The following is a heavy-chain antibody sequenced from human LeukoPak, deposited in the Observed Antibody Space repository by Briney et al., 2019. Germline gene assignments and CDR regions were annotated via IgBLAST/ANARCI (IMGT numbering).Heavy chain of an antibody. CDR3: ARDPPGDDYDSSGYPY. CDR2: ISSSSSYI. V-gene: IGHV3-21*01. Sequence: GGSLRLSCAASGFTFSSYSMNWVRQAPGKGLEWVSSISSSSSYIYYTDSVNGPFTISRDNAKNSLYLQMNSLRAESTAVYYCARDPPGDDYDSSGYPYWGQGTLVTVSS. CDR1: GFTFSSYS. D-gene: IGHD3-22*01. J-gene: IGHJ4*02.